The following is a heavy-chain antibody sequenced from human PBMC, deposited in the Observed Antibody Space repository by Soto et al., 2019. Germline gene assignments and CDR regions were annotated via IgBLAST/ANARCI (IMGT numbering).Heavy chain of an antibody. CDR1: GFTFNTYT. CDR3: AREGSPIDDVINWAHNLFDP. Sequence: PGGSLRLSCAASGFTFNTYTMHWVRRAPGKGLEWVAVISYDGSNQYYRDSVKGRFTISRDNSKNTLYLQMNSLRPEDTAVYYCAREGSPIDDVINWAHNLFDPWGQGTLVTVSS. V-gene: IGHV3-30-3*01. CDR2: ISYDGSNQ. D-gene: IGHD3-10*01. J-gene: IGHJ5*02.